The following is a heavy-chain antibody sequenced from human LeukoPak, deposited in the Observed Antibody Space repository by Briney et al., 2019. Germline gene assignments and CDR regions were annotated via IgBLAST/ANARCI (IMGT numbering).Heavy chain of an antibody. J-gene: IGHJ4*02. Sequence: PSETLSLTCSVSGGSISSYYWTWIRQPPGKGLEWIGYIYYSGSTNYNPSLKSRVTISVDTSKNQFSLKLSSVTAADTAVYYCARGLGTVTFFDYWGQGNLGTVSS. CDR2: IYYSGST. D-gene: IGHD4-17*01. V-gene: IGHV4-59*01. CDR1: GGSISSYY. CDR3: ARGLGTVTFFDY.